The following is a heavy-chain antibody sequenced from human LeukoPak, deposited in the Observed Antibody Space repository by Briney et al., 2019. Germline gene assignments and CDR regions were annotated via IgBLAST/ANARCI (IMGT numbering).Heavy chain of an antibody. CDR1: GFTFSSYA. D-gene: IGHD6-13*01. Sequence: GGSLRLSCSAAGFTFSSYAMHWVRQAPGKGLEYVSAINSNGDITDYADSVKGRFTISRDNSKNTLYLQMSSLRGEDTAVYYCVKSPHASSSYFDYWGQGTLVTVSS. CDR3: VKSPHASSSYFDY. CDR2: INSNGDIT. V-gene: IGHV3-64D*09. J-gene: IGHJ4*02.